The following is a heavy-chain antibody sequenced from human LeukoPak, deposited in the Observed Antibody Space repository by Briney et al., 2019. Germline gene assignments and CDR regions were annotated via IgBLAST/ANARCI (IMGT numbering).Heavy chain of an antibody. CDR1: GGTFSSYA. V-gene: IGHV1-69*13. D-gene: IGHD3-22*01. J-gene: IGHJ4*02. Sequence: PVKVSCKASGGTFSSYAISWVRQAPGQGLEWMGGIIPIFGTANYAQKFQGRVTITADESTSTAYMELSSLRSEDTAVYYCARAGSYYDSSGYYSYWGQGTLVTVSS. CDR2: IIPIFGTA. CDR3: ARAGSYYDSSGYYSY.